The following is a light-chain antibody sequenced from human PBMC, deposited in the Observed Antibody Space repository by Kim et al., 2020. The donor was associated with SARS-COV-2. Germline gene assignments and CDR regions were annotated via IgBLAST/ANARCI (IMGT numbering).Light chain of an antibody. CDR2: QDS. Sequence: GSPGKTASITCSGDKLGDKYACWYQQKPGQSPVLVIYQDSKRPSGIPERFSGSNSGNTATLTISGTQAMDEADYYCQAWDSSTYVFGTGTKVTVL. V-gene: IGLV3-1*01. CDR3: QAWDSSTYV. CDR1: KLGDKY. J-gene: IGLJ1*01.